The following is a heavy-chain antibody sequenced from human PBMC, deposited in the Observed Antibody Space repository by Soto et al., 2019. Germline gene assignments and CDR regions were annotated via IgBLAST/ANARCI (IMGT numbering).Heavy chain of an antibody. CDR1: GYTFTSYY. CDR2: INPSGGST. D-gene: IGHD6-19*01. V-gene: IGHV1-46*01. J-gene: IGHJ6*02. Sequence: SVEVSFKASGYTFTSYYMHWVRQAPGQGLEWMGIINPSGGSTSYAQNFQGRVTMTRDTSTSTVYMELSSLRSEDTAVYYCARETRSAVAGDFFYYYGMDVWGQGTTVTVSS. CDR3: ARETRSAVAGDFFYYYGMDV.